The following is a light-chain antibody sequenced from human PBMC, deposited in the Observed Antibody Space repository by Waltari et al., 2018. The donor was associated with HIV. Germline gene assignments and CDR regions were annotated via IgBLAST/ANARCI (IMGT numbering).Light chain of an antibody. CDR3: AAWDDSLNGVV. V-gene: IGLV1-36*01. CDR2: YDD. J-gene: IGLJ2*01. Sequence: QSVLTQPPSVPEAPRQRVTISCSGSSSNIGNNAVNWYQQLPGKPPKLLIYYDDLLASGVSDRFSGSKSGTSASLAISGLQSEDESDYYCAAWDDSLNGVVFGGGTKLTVL. CDR1: SSNIGNNA.